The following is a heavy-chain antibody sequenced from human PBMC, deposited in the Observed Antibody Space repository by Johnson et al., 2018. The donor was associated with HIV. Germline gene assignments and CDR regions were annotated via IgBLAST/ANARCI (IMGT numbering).Heavy chain of an antibody. J-gene: IGHJ3*02. CDR1: GFTFSSYW. CDR3: AKDPPSTGWYAFDI. CDR2: ISYDGSNK. Sequence: QVQLVESGGGLVQPGGSLRLSCAASGFTFSSYWMSWVRQAPGKGLEWVAVISYDGSNKYYADSVKGRFTISRDNSKNTLYLQMNSLRAEDTAVYYCAKDPPSTGWYAFDIWGQGTMVTVSS. D-gene: IGHD1-1*01. V-gene: IGHV3-30*18.